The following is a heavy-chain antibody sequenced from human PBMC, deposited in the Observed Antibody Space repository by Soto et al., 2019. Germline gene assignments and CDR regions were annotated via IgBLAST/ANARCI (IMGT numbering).Heavy chain of an antibody. J-gene: IGHJ5*02. CDR2: ISSSSSTI. CDR1: GFTFSSYS. D-gene: IGHD6-19*01. V-gene: IGHV3-48*01. CDR3: ARDRRGWYHHNWFDP. Sequence: EVQLVESGGGLVQPGGSLRLSCAASGFTFSSYSMNWVRQAPGKGLEWVSYISSSSSTIYYADSVKGRFTISRDNAKNSLYLQMNSLRAEDTAVYYCARDRRGWYHHNWFDPWGQGTLVTVSS.